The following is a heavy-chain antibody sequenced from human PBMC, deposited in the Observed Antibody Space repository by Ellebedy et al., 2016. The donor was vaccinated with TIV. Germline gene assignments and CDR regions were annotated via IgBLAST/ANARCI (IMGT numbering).Heavy chain of an antibody. J-gene: IGHJ6*02. CDR3: ARISSGRSFYGIDV. CDR1: GFSSSDYY. CDR2: ISDSGSMI. Sequence: GGSLRLSXAASGFSSSDYYMSWIRQAPGKGLEWVSYISDSGSMIHYADSVKGRFTISRDNSKNSLYLQMNNLRAEDTAVYYCARISSGRSFYGIDVWGQGTTVTVSS. V-gene: IGHV3-11*01. D-gene: IGHD6-19*01.